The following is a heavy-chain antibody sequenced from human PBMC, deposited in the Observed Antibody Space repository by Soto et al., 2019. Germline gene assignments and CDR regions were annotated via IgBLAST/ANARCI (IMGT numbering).Heavy chain of an antibody. CDR1: GFSISDHY. J-gene: IGHJ4*02. CDR3: ARSGDNYNVLDY. Sequence: GGSLRLSCAASGFSISDHYMSWIRQAPGKGLEWVSYSSNSGTFTKYADSVKGRFSISRDNAKNSLYLEINSLRGEDTAIYYCARSGDNYNVLDYWGKGTLATV. D-gene: IGHD3-10*02. CDR2: SSNSGTFT. V-gene: IGHV3-11*03.